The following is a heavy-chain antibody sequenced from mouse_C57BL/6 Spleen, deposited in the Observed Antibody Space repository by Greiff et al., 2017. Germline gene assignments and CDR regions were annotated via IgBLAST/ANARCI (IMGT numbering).Heavy chain of an antibody. J-gene: IGHJ1*03. V-gene: IGHV1-74*01. Sequence: QVQLQQPGAELVKPGASVKVSCKASGYTFTSYWMHWVKQRPGQGLEWIGRIHPSDSDTNYNQKFKGKATLTVAQSSSTAYLQLSSLTSEDSAVYYCAIGEYAYYSNYGYFDVWGTGTTVTVSS. CDR3: AIGEYAYYSNYGYFDV. CDR1: GYTFTSYW. D-gene: IGHD2-5*01. CDR2: IHPSDSDT.